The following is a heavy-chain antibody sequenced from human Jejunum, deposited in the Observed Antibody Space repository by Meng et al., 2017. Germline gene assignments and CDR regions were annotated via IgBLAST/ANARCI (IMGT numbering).Heavy chain of an antibody. CDR2: SYYRSKWYS. V-gene: IGHV6-1*01. CDR3: ACDESRLLRS. D-gene: IGHD3-22*01. CDR1: GASAASKSAA. Sequence: QPSGPVLGKALQILSLTWAISGASAASKSAAWNWIRQSPSRGLEWLGRSYYRSKWYSDYAVYVKCLITSNTDTSKNQLSLQLNSVTPEDTAVYYCACDESRLLRSWGQGTLVTVSS. J-gene: IGHJ5*02.